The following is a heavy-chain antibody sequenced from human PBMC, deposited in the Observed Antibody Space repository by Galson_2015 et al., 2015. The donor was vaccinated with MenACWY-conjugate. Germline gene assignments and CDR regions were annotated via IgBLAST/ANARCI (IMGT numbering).Heavy chain of an antibody. D-gene: IGHD3-22*01. V-gene: IGHV1-46*03. Sequence: SVKVSCKASGYTFTNYYIHWVRQAPGQGLERMGVINPSGGSTSYAQKFQGRVTMTRDTSTSTVYMEMSSLRPEDTAVYYCARGKNFYDSSAYSGHGTLVTVSS. CDR3: ARGKNFYDSSAY. J-gene: IGHJ4*01. CDR2: INPSGGST. CDR1: GYTFTNYY.